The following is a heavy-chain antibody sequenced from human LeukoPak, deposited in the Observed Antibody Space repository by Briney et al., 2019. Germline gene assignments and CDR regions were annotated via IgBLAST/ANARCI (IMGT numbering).Heavy chain of an antibody. D-gene: IGHD6-13*01. CDR3: ARSRGDSSSWYGNDAFDI. V-gene: IGHV3-30-3*01. J-gene: IGHJ3*02. CDR1: GFTFSSYA. Sequence: AGGSLRLSCAASGFTFSSYAMHWVCQAPGKGLEWVAVISYDGSNKYYADSVKGRFTISRDNSKNTLYLQMNSLRAEDTAVYYCARSRGDSSSWYGNDAFDIWGQGTMVTVSS. CDR2: ISYDGSNK.